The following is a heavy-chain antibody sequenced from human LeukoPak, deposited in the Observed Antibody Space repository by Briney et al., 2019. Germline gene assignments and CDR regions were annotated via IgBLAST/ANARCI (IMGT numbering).Heavy chain of an antibody. D-gene: IGHD3-10*01. J-gene: IGHJ4*02. CDR3: ASPHSGSYHNDFDY. V-gene: IGHV1-69*13. Sequence: SVKVSCKASGGTFSSYAISWVRQAPGQGLEWMGGIIPIFGTANYAQKFQGRVTITADESTSTAYMELSGLRSEDTAVYYCASPHSGSYHNDFDYWGQGTLVTVSS. CDR1: GGTFSSYA. CDR2: IIPIFGTA.